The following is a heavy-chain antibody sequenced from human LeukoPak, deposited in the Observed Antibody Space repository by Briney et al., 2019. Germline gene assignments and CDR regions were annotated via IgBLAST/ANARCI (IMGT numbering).Heavy chain of an antibody. CDR2: ISAYNGNT. D-gene: IGHD2-2*02. Sequence: GASVKVSCKASGYTFTSYDISWVRQAPGQGLEWMGWISAYNGNTNYAQKLQGRVTMTTDTSTSTAYMELRSLRSDDTAVYYCARLPSAGLIYHPLPDYWGQGTLVTVS. V-gene: IGHV1-18*01. CDR1: GYTFTSYD. J-gene: IGHJ4*02. CDR3: ARLPSAGLIYHPLPDY.